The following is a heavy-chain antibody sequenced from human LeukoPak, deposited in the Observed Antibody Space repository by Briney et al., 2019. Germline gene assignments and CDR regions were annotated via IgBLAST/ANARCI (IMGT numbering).Heavy chain of an antibody. CDR1: GGSISSYY. Sequence: SETLSLTCTVSGGSISSYYWSWIRQPPGKGLEWIGYIYYSGSTNYNPSLKSRVTISVDTSKNQFSLKLSSVTAADTAVYYCARGGATVTRGYFDYWGQGTLVTVSS. D-gene: IGHD4-11*01. CDR2: IYYSGST. V-gene: IGHV4-59*01. CDR3: ARGGATVTRGYFDY. J-gene: IGHJ4*02.